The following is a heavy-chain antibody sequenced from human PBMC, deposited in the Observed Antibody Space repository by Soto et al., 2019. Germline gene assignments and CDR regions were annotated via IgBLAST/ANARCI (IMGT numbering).Heavy chain of an antibody. J-gene: IGHJ4*02. CDR2: IYYSGST. D-gene: IGHD7-27*01. V-gene: IGHV4-59*08. Sequence: TETLSLTCTVSNDSISTYYWTWIRQPPGKGLEWIGFIYYSGSTNYNPSLQSRVTISVDTSKNQFSLKMNSVTAADTAVYYCARPGRDWGALHYWGQGTLVTVSS. CDR3: ARPGRDWGALHY. CDR1: NDSISTYY.